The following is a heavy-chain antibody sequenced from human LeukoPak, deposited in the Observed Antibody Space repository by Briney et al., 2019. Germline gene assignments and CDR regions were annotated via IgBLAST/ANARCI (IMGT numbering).Heavy chain of an antibody. CDR1: GGSISSYY. Sequence: SETLSLTCTVSGGSISSYYWSWIRQPAGKGLEWIGRIYTSGSTNYNPSLKSRVTMSVDTSKNQFSLKLTSVTAADTAVYYCTRAASSGPLFTYHMDVWGKGTTVTVSS. V-gene: IGHV4-4*07. CDR3: TRAASSGPLFTYHMDV. J-gene: IGHJ6*03. CDR2: IYTSGST. D-gene: IGHD3-22*01.